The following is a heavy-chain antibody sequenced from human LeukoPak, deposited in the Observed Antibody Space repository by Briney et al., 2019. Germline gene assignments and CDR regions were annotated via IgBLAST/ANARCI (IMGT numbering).Heavy chain of an antibody. CDR3: ASGDQGYFDY. V-gene: IGHV3-21*01. CDR2: ISSSSSYI. Sequence: SGGSLRLSCAASGFTFSSYWMHWVRQAPGKGLEWVSSISSSSSYIYYADSVKGRFTISRDNAKNSLYLQMNSLRAEDTAVYYCASGDQGYFDYWGQGTLVTVSS. CDR1: GFTFSSYW. J-gene: IGHJ4*02. D-gene: IGHD7-27*01.